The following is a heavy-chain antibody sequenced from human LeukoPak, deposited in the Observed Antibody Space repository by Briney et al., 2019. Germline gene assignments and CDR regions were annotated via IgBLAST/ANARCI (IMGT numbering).Heavy chain of an antibody. CDR2: MHYSGST. CDR1: GGSISRSKYY. Sequence: SETLSLTCTVSGGSISRSKYYWGWIRQPPGKGLEWIGSMHYSGSTYNNPSLKSRVTISVDTSKNQFSLKLTSVTAADTAVYFCARVVHDFNYFGRFDPWGQGTLVTVSS. CDR3: ARVVHDFNYFGRFDP. V-gene: IGHV4-39*07. D-gene: IGHD3-3*01. J-gene: IGHJ5*02.